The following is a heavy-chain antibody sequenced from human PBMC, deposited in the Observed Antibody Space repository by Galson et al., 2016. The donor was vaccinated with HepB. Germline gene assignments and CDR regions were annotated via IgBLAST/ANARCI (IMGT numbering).Heavy chain of an antibody. V-gene: IGHV3-23*01. Sequence: SLRLSCAASGLAFSSYGMSWVRQAPGKGLEWVSTMSGSGGTTYSAASVKGRFTISRDNSRNTVFLQMNSLTAEDTAVYYCAKAPSGWSYYFDYWGQGILVTVSS. J-gene: IGHJ4*02. D-gene: IGHD6-19*01. CDR1: GLAFSSYG. CDR3: AKAPSGWSYYFDY. CDR2: MSGSGGTT.